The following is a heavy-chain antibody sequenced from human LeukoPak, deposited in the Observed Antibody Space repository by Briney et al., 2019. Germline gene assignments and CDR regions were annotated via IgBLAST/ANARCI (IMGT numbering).Heavy chain of an antibody. CDR3: AREGYDFWSGPRWFDP. CDR2: INPGGGST. V-gene: IGHV1-46*01. Sequence: ASVKVSCKASGYTFTSYYMHWVRQAPGQGLEWMGIINPGGGSTSYAQKFQGRVTMTRDMSTSTVYMELSSLRSEDTAVYYCAREGYDFWSGPRWFDPWGQGTLVTVSS. J-gene: IGHJ5*02. D-gene: IGHD3-3*01. CDR1: GYTFTSYY.